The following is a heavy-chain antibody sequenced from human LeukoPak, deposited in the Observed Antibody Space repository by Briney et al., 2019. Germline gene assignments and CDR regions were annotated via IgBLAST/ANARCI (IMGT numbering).Heavy chain of an antibody. CDR2: IYYSGST. CDR1: GVSISSYY. Sequence: SETLSLTCTVSGVSISSYYWCWIRQPPGKGLEWIGYIYYSGSTNYNPSLKSRVTISVDTSKNQFSLKLSSVTAADTAVYYCARADTRYPAFDIWGQGTMVTVSS. CDR3: ARADTRYPAFDI. V-gene: IGHV4-59*01. D-gene: IGHD1-26*01. J-gene: IGHJ3*02.